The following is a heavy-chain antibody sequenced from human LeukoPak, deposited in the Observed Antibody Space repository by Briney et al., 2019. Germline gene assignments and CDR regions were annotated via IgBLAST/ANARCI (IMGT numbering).Heavy chain of an antibody. Sequence: GGSLRLSCAASGFTFSSYAMSWVRQAPGKGLEWVSAISGSGGSTYYADSVKGRFTISRDNSKNTLYLQMNSLRAEDTAVYYCAKGSREYSSSSLDYWGQGTLATVSS. CDR2: ISGSGGST. D-gene: IGHD6-6*01. CDR1: GFTFSSYA. CDR3: AKGSREYSSSSLDY. J-gene: IGHJ4*02. V-gene: IGHV3-23*01.